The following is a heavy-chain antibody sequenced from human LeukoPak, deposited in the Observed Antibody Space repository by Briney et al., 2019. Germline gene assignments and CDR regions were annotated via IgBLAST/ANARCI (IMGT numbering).Heavy chain of an antibody. CDR1: GYIFSSYG. Sequence: ASVKVSCKASGYIFSSYGINWVRQAPGQGLEWMGWISPYNGSTNFVEKFKGRFTMTTDTSTSSPYMQMSSLRSDDTALYYCAIVRRVGGKRIYYQHGMDVWGEGTTVTVPS. CDR2: ISPYNGST. J-gene: IGHJ6*04. CDR3: AIVRRVGGKRIYYQHGMDV. V-gene: IGHV1-18*01. D-gene: IGHD1-26*01.